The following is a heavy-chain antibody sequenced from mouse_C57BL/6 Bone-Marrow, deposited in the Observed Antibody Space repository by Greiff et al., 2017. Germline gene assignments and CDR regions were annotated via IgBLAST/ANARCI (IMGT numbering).Heavy chain of an antibody. J-gene: IGHJ3*01. CDR1: GYTFTDYY. CDR2: INPNNGGT. Sequence: EVQLQQSGPELVKPGASVKISCKASGYTFTDYYMNWVKQSHGKSLEWIGDINPNNGGTSYNQKFKGKATLTVDKSSSTAYMELRSLTSEDSAVYYCAKLQFAYWGQGTQVTVSA. V-gene: IGHV1-26*01. CDR3: AKLQFAY.